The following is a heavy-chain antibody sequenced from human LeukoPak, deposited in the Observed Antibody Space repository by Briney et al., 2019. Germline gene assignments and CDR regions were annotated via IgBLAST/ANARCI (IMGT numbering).Heavy chain of an antibody. J-gene: IGHJ4*02. CDR3: AHSSRGYGGYSFDY. D-gene: IGHD4-23*01. CDR2: TNPNSGNT. V-gene: IGHV1-8*01. Sequence: ASVKVSCKASGYTFTSYDINWVRQATGQGLEWMGWTNPNSGNTGYAQKFQGRVTMTRNTSISTAYTELSSLRSEDTAVYYCAHSSRGYGGYSFDYWGQGTLVTVSS. CDR1: GYTFTSYD.